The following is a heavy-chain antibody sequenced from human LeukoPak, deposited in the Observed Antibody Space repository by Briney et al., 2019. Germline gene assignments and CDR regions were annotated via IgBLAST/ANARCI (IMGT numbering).Heavy chain of an antibody. CDR1: GGSYSGYY. J-gene: IGHJ4*02. CDR3: ARGGGHDSSSWPFDY. V-gene: IGHV4-34*01. D-gene: IGHD6-13*01. Sequence: SETLSLTCAVYGGSYSGYYWSWIRQRPGKGLEWIGEINHSGSTNYNPSLKSRVTISVDTSKNQFSLKLSSVTAADTAVYYCARGGGHDSSSWPFDYWGQGTLVTVSS. CDR2: INHSGST.